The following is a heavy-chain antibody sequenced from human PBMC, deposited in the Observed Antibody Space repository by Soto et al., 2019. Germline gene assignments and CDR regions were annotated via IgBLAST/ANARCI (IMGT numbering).Heavy chain of an antibody. J-gene: IGHJ6*02. CDR3: ARYCSGGSCYYYYGMDV. Sequence: GESLKISCKGSGYSFTSYWISWVRQMPGKGLEWMGRIDPSDSYTNYSPSFQGHVTISADKSISTAYLQWSSLKASDTAMYYCARYCSGGSCYYYYGMDVWGQGTTVTVSS. D-gene: IGHD2-15*01. CDR2: IDPSDSYT. CDR1: GYSFTSYW. V-gene: IGHV5-10-1*01.